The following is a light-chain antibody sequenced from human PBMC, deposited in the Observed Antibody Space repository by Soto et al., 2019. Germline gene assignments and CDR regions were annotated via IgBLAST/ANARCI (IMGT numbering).Light chain of an antibody. J-gene: IGKJ1*01. Sequence: DIVMTQSPLSLPVTPGEPASISCRSSQSLLNSNGYNYLDWYLQKPGQSPQLLIYLGSNRASGVPDRFSGSGSGTDFTLKISRVEAEDVGVYHCMHALTAPPTFGQGTKGDI. V-gene: IGKV2-28*01. CDR3: MHALTAPPT. CDR2: LGS. CDR1: QSLLNSNGYNY.